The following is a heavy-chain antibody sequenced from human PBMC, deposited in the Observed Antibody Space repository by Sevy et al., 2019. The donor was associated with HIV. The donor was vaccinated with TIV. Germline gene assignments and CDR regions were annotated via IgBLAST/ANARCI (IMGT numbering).Heavy chain of an antibody. V-gene: IGHV3-23*01. CDR1: GFLFGTHA. Sequence: GGSLRLSCAASGFLFGTHAMSWVRQAPGKGLEWVSGITSSASTTYYADSVKGRFTISRDNSKNTLYLQMNNLRAEDTAVYYCTKDVGWPLWGQGTLVTVSS. D-gene: IGHD3-10*01. CDR2: ITSSASTT. CDR3: TKDVGWPL. J-gene: IGHJ4*02.